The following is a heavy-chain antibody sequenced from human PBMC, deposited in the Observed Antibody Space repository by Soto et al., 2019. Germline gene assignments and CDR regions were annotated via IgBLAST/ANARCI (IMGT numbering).Heavy chain of an antibody. J-gene: IGHJ4*02. CDR3: AKEMFPRTVLDSSSPWGDL. D-gene: IGHD6-6*01. CDR1: GFTFSDYG. V-gene: IGHV3-30*18. Sequence: QVRLVESGGAVVQPGRSLRLSCTASGFTFSDYGLHWVRQAPGKGLEWVSTLSYDGSHEYYTDSVKGRFTVSRDDSKKTMYLLMNSLRIDDTGVYFCAKEMFPRTVLDSSSPWGDLWGPGTLVTVFS. CDR2: LSYDGSHE.